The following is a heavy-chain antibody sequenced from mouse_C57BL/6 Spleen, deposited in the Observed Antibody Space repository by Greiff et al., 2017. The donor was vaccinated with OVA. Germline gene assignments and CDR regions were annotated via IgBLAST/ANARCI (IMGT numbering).Heavy chain of an antibody. J-gene: IGHJ2*01. D-gene: IGHD2-5*01. CDR3: AAYYSNY. V-gene: IGHV1-69*01. Sequence: QVQLKQPGAELVMPGASVKLSCKASGYTFTSYWMHWVKQRPGQGLEWIGEIDPSDSYTNYNEKFKSKATLTVDKSSSTAYMQLSSLTSEDSAVYYCAAYYSNYWGQGTTLTVSS. CDR2: IDPSDSYT. CDR1: GYTFTSYW.